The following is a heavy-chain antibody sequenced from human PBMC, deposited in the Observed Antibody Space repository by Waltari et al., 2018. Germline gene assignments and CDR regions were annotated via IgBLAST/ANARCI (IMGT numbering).Heavy chain of an antibody. Sequence: EVKLVESGGGLVHPGGSLRLSCVASGIAVIDTPMGWARQAPGKGLELVSNMYPPGSAYNADSVEGRFTISRDISKNMVHLQMNRLRLEDSATYYCATARDEHTAMVYFDNWGQGTLVSVSS. CDR3: ATARDEHTAMVYFDN. V-gene: IGHV3-66*02. J-gene: IGHJ4*02. CDR2: MYPPGSA. CDR1: GIAVIDTP. D-gene: IGHD5-18*01.